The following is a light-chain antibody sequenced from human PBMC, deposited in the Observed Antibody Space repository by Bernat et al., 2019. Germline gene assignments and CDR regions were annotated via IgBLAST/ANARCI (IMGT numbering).Light chain of an antibody. CDR2: RNN. CDR1: SNNVGNQG. V-gene: IGLV10-54*01. Sequence: QAGLTQPPSVSKDLRQTATLTCTGNSNNVGNQGAAWLQQHQGHPPKLLSYRNNNRPSGSSERLSASRSGNTASLTITGLQPEDEADYYCSAWDTGLSGWVFGGGTKLTVL. J-gene: IGLJ3*02. CDR3: SAWDTGLSGWV.